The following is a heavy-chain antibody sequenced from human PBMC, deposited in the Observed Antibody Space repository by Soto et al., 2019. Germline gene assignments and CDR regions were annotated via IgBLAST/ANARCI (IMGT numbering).Heavy chain of an antibody. J-gene: IGHJ4*02. CDR2: ISGSGGST. CDR1: GFTFSSYA. Sequence: GGSLRLSCAASGFTFSSYAMSWVRQAPGKGLEWVSAISGSGGSTYYADSVKGRFTISRDNSKNTLYLQMNSLRAEDTAVYYCAKALGYYYDSSSFDYWGQGTLVTVSS. V-gene: IGHV3-23*01. D-gene: IGHD3-22*01. CDR3: AKALGYYYDSSSFDY.